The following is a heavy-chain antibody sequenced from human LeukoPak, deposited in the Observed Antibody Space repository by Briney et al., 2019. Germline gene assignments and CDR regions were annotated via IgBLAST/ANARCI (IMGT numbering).Heavy chain of an antibody. CDR2: IYTSGST. Sequence: KTSETLSLTCTVSGGSISSYYWSWNRQPAGKGLEWIGRIYTSGSTNYNPSLKTRLTMSVDVSKNQISLKLSSVTAADTAVYYCARSSLTGGWFDPWGQGTLVTVSS. CDR3: ARSSLTGGWFDP. V-gene: IGHV4-4*07. D-gene: IGHD7-27*01. J-gene: IGHJ5*02. CDR1: GGSISSYY.